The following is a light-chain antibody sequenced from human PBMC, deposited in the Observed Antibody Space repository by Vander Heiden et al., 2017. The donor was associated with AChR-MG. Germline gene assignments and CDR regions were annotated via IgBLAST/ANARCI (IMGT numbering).Light chain of an antibody. V-gene: IGKV3-11*01. CDR2: DGS. J-gene: IGKJ1*01. Sequence: EIMLTQSPGTVSVSAGERATLSCRASPTIGRALVWYQKKPGQAPTLRIYDGSDRAAGIPARFAGSGSGTDFTLTISSLQPEDPAVYYCQQRSDWPWTFGQGTTV. CDR3: QQRSDWPWT. CDR1: PTIGRA.